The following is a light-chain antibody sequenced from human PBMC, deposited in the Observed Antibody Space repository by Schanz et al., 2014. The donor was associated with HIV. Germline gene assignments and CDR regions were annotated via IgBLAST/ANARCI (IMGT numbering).Light chain of an antibody. Sequence: DIQMTQSPSTLSASVGDRVTISCRASQSITNWLAWYQQKPGKAPKLLISKASALESGVPSRFSGSGSGTEFTLTISSLQPDDLDSYHCQQYNGLSPITFGQGTKLEIK. V-gene: IGKV1-5*03. CDR3: QQYNGLSPIT. J-gene: IGKJ2*01. CDR1: QSITNW. CDR2: KAS.